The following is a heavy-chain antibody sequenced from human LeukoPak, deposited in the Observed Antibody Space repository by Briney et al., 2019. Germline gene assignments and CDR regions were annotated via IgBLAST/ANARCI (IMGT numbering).Heavy chain of an antibody. CDR2: IRYDGSNK. CDR3: ATDSSGYYSWFDP. J-gene: IGHJ5*02. Sequence: PGGSLRLSCAASGFTFSSYGMHWVRQAPGKGLEWVAFIRYDGSNKYYADSVKGRFTISRDNSKNTLYLQMNSLRAEDTAVYYCATDSSGYYSWFDPWGQGTLVTVSS. V-gene: IGHV3-30*02. D-gene: IGHD3-22*01. CDR1: GFTFSSYG.